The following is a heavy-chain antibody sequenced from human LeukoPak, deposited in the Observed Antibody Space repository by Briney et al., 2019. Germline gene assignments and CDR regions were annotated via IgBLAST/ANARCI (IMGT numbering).Heavy chain of an antibody. CDR3: ARAGYYGSSGYYTRFDY. CDR1: GGTFSSYA. Sequence: SVKVSCKASGGTFSSYAISWVRQAPGQGLEWVGGIIPIFGTANYAQKFQGRVTITADESTSTAYMELSSLRSEDTAVYYCARAGYYGSSGYYTRFDYWGQGTLVTVSS. CDR2: IIPIFGTA. J-gene: IGHJ4*02. V-gene: IGHV1-69*13. D-gene: IGHD3-22*01.